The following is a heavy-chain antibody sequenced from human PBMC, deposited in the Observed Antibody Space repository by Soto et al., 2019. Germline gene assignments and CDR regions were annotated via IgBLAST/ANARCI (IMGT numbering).Heavy chain of an antibody. CDR1: GFSLYSYV. Sequence: PGGSLRLSWVASGFSLYSYVIHWVRQTPGKGLQWVAVISIDGTRTYYADSVKGRFTVSRDNSKNTQYLQMYGLTIEDTAIYYCERDLESNDLNPWGQGSLANGS. D-gene: IGHD1-1*01. J-gene: IGHJ5*02. CDR3: ERDLESNDLNP. V-gene: IGHV3-30*01. CDR2: ISIDGTRT.